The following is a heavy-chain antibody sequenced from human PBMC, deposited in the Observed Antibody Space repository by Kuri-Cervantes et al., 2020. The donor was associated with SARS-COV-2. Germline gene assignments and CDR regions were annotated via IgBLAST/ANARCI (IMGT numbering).Heavy chain of an antibody. Sequence: ESLKISCAVSGGSFSGYSWTWIRQSPGKGLEWIGEINHSGRTNYNPSLKSRVTISVDASKNQFSLKLSSVTAADTAVYYCARNTMTYYWYFDLWGRGTLVTVSS. CDR2: INHSGRT. V-gene: IGHV4-34*01. D-gene: IGHD4-17*01. CDR1: GGSFSGYS. J-gene: IGHJ2*01. CDR3: ARNTMTYYWYFDL.